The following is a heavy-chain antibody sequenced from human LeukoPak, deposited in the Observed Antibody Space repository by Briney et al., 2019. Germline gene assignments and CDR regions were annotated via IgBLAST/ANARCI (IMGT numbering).Heavy chain of an antibody. CDR1: GFTFNRDW. Sequence: QPGGSLRLSCTASGFTFNRDWTAWVRQAPGKGLEWVANIKEDGSEKNSVDSVKGRFTISRDNAENSVYLQMNDLRAEDTGVYYCVTKEPSTSGWSYWGQGTLVTVSS. V-gene: IGHV3-7*01. D-gene: IGHD6-19*01. CDR2: IKEDGSEK. CDR3: VTKEPSTSGWSY. J-gene: IGHJ4*02.